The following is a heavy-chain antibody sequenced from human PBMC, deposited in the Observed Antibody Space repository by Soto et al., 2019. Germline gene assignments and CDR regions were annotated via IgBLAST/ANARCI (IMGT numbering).Heavy chain of an antibody. J-gene: IGHJ2*01. CDR2: IIPIFGTA. CDR1: GGTFSSYA. CDR3: AKEGGGAYCGGHCYGIFDL. V-gene: IGHV1-69*01. D-gene: IGHD2-21*02. Sequence: QVQLVQSGAEVKKPGSSVKVSCKASGGTFSSYAISWVRQAPGQGLEWMGGIIPIFGTANYAQKFQGRVTITADESTSTAYMELSSLRSEDTAVYYCAKEGGGAYCGGHCYGIFDLWGRGTLVTVSS.